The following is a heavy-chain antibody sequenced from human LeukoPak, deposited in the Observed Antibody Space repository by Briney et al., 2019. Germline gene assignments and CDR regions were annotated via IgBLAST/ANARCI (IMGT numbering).Heavy chain of an antibody. V-gene: IGHV1-2*02. D-gene: IGHD6-13*01. Sequence: GASVKVSCKXSGYTFTGYYMHWVRQAPGQGLEWMGWINPNSGGTNYAQKFQGRVTMTRDTSISTAYMELSRLRSDDTAVYYCARDRGSGSSWYVYYYYYMDVWGKGATVTVSS. J-gene: IGHJ6*03. CDR2: INPNSGGT. CDR3: ARDRGSGSSWYVYYYYYMDV. CDR1: GYTFTGYY.